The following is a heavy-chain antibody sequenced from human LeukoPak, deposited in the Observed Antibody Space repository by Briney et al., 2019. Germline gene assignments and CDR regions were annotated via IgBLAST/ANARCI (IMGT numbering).Heavy chain of an antibody. V-gene: IGHV4-39*07. CDR2: IYYSGST. CDR1: GGSISSSSYY. CDR3: ARDRTDTAMVWVY. D-gene: IGHD5-18*01. Sequence: SETLSLTCTVTGGSISSSSYYWGWIRQPPGKGLEWIGSIYYSGSTYYNPSLKSRVTISVDTSKNQFSLKLSSVTAADTAVYYCARDRTDTAMVWVYWGQGTLVTVSS. J-gene: IGHJ4*02.